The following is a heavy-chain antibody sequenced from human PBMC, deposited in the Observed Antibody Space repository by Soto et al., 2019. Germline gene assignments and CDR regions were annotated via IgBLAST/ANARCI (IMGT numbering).Heavy chain of an antibody. V-gene: IGHV3-13*01. D-gene: IGHD3-22*01. Sequence: EVQLVESGGGLVQPGGSLRLSCAASGFTFSSYDMHWVRQVTGKGLEWVSAIGTAGDTYYPGSVKGRFTISRENAKSSLYLQMNSLRAEDTAVYYCARVRYYDSSGYYRVMDVWGQGTTVTVSS. CDR2: IGTAGDT. CDR3: ARVRYYDSSGYYRVMDV. J-gene: IGHJ6*02. CDR1: GFTFSSYD.